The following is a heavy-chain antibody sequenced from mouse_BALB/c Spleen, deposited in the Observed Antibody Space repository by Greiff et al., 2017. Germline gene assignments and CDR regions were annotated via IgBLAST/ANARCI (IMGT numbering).Heavy chain of an antibody. V-gene: IGHV2-9*02. J-gene: IGHJ2*01. CDR2: IWAGGST. CDR3: ARAYYYGSSYYFDY. D-gene: IGHD1-1*01. Sequence: VQLQQSGPGLVQPSQSLSITCTVSGFSLTSYGVHWVRQSPGKGLEWLGVIWAGGSTNYNSALMSRLSISKDNSKSQVFLKMNSLQTDDTAMYYCARAYYYGSSYYFDYWGQGTTLTVSS. CDR1: GFSLTSYG.